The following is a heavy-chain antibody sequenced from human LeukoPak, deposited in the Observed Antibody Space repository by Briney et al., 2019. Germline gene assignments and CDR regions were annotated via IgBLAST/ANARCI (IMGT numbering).Heavy chain of an antibody. CDR1: ELPLSTYA. CDR3: ARDLGYSYGHPFDY. D-gene: IGHD5-18*01. CDR2: IWYDGSNK. Sequence: PGGPREPSWQASELPLSTYAMTWSRRPPARGLNGGPLIWYDGSNKYYADSVKGRFTISRDNSKNTLYLQMDSLRAEDTAMYYCARDLGYSYGHPFDYWGQGTLVTVSS. J-gene: IGHJ4*02. V-gene: IGHV3-33*08.